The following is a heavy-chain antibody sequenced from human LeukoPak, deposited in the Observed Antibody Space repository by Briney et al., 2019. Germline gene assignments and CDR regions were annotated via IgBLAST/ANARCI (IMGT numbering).Heavy chain of an antibody. V-gene: IGHV5-51*01. CDR2: FFPSDSNT. CDR1: GYSFTTYW. J-gene: IGHJ4*02. CDR3: ARGQRGAANDY. Sequence: GESLKISCKASGYSFTTYWIGWVRQMPGKGLEWMGIFFPSDSNTRYSPSFQGQVTMSADKSISTAHLQWSSLKASDTAMYYCARGQRGAANDYWGQGTLVTVSS. D-gene: IGHD6-13*01.